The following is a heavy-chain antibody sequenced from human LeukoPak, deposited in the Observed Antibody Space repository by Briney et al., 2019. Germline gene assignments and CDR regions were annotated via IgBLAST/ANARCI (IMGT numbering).Heavy chain of an antibody. CDR1: GGSFSGYY. Sequence: SETLSLTCAVYGGSFSGYYWSWIRQPPGKGLEWIGYIYYSGSTNYNPSLKSRVTISVDTSKNQFSLKLSSVTAADTAVYYCARVRRSFQHWGQGTLVTVSS. D-gene: IGHD4-17*01. J-gene: IGHJ1*01. CDR3: ARVRRSFQH. V-gene: IGHV4-59*12. CDR2: IYYSGST.